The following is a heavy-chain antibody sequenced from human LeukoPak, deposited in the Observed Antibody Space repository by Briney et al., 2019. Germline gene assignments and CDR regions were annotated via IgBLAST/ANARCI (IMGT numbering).Heavy chain of an antibody. J-gene: IGHJ3*01. Sequence: PGGSLRLSCAASGFPFSDYSMSWVRQAPGKGLEWVSYITSSGTTTYYADSVKGRFTISRDNARNSLYLRMNSLRVEDTAVYFCAGDQVGQNDAFGFWGQGTMVTVSS. CDR2: ITSSGTTT. D-gene: IGHD1-26*01. CDR3: AGDQVGQNDAFGF. CDR1: GFPFSDYS. V-gene: IGHV3-11*01.